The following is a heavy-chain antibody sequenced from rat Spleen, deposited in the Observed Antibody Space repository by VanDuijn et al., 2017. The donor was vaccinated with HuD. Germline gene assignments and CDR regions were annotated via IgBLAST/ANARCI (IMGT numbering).Heavy chain of an antibody. CDR2: IWGDGST. Sequence: QVQLKESGPGLVKPSETLSLTCTVSGFSLTSYHVSWVRQPPGKGLEWMGLIWGDGSTTYNSALKSRLSISRDTSKSQVFLKMNSLQTEDTAIYYCSRDQLGAGFDYWGQGVMVTVSS. J-gene: IGHJ2*01. D-gene: IGHD5-1*01. CDR3: SRDQLGAGFDY. V-gene: IGHV2-32*01. CDR1: GFSLTSYH.